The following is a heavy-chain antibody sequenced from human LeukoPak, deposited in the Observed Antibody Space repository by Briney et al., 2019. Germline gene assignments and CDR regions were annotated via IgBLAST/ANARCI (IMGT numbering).Heavy chain of an antibody. J-gene: IGHJ6*03. CDR2: ISAYNGNT. Sequence: ASVKVSCKASGYTFTSYGISWVRQAPGQGLEWVGWISAYNGNTNYAQKLQGRVTMTTDTSTSTAYMELRSLRSDDTAVYYCARARYYDILTGPNMDVWGKGTTVTVSS. V-gene: IGHV1-18*01. CDR1: GYTFTSYG. CDR3: ARARYYDILTGPNMDV. D-gene: IGHD3-9*01.